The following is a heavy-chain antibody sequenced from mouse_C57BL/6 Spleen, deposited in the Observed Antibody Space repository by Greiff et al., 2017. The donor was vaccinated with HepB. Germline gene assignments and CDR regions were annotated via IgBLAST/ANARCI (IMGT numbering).Heavy chain of an antibody. J-gene: IGHJ2*01. V-gene: IGHV3-8*01. Sequence: VQLKQSGPGLAKPSQTLSLTCSVTGYSITSDYWNWIRKFPGNKLEYMGYISYSGSTYYNPSLKSRISITRDTSKNQYYLQLNSVTTDDTATYYCARGAAQATSPYFDYWGKGTTLTVSS. D-gene: IGHD3-2*02. CDR1: GYSITSDY. CDR2: ISYSGST. CDR3: ARGAAQATSPYFDY.